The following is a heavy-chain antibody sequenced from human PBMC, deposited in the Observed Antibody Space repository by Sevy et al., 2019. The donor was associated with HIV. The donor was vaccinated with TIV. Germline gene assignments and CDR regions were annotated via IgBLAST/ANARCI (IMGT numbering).Heavy chain of an antibody. CDR3: ATTSTPLYYYALDV. Sequence: GGSLRLSCAASGFTVSSNYMSWVRQAPGKGLEWVSVIYSGEYTYYADSVKGRFTISRDISKNTQNLQMNSLRAEDTAIYYCATTSTPLYYYALDVWGQGTTVTVSS. D-gene: IGHD1-26*01. CDR1: GFTVSSNY. J-gene: IGHJ6*02. CDR2: IYSGEYT. V-gene: IGHV3-53*01.